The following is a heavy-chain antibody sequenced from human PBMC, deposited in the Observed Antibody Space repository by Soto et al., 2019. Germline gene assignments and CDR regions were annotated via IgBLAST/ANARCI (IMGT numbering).Heavy chain of an antibody. CDR3: ARTGYSYGYGYYYGMDV. D-gene: IGHD5-18*01. Sequence: VASVKVSCKASGYTFTSYGISWVRQAPGQGLEWMGWISAYNGNTNYAQKLQGRVTMTTDTSTSTAYMELRSLRSDDTAVYYCARTGYSYGYGYYYGMDVWGQGTTVTVSS. J-gene: IGHJ6*02. CDR2: ISAYNGNT. CDR1: GYTFTSYG. V-gene: IGHV1-18*01.